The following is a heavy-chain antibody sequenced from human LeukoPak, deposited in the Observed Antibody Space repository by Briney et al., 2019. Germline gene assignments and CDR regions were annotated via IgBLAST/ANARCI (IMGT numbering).Heavy chain of an antibody. J-gene: IGHJ4*02. CDR3: ARPRSYGSESSPFDY. CDR1: GYIFSTYW. D-gene: IGHD3-10*01. Sequence: GESLKISCKGSGYIFSTYWIGWVRPMPGKGLEWMGIIYPGDSDTIYSPSFQGQVTISADKSISTAYLQWSSLKASDTAMYYCARPRSYGSESSPFDYWGQGTLVTVSS. CDR2: IYPGDSDT. V-gene: IGHV5-51*01.